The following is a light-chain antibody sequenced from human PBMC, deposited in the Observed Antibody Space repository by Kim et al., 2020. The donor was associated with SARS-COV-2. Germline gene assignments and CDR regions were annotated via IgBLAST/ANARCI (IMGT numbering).Light chain of an antibody. J-gene: IGLJ3*02. CDR1: SIGRKT. V-gene: IGLV3-21*04. CDR2: SDS. Sequence: APAKTAIISCGGNSIGRKTVHGYQQRPGPAPVLVIYSDSVRPPGIPERFSGSNSGDTATLTISRVEAGDEDEYYCQVWDSNADHMVFGGGTQLTVL. CDR3: QVWDSNADHMV.